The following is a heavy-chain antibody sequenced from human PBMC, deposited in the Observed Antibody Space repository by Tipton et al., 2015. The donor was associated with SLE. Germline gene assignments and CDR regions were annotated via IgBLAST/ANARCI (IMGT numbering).Heavy chain of an antibody. CDR3: ALEILSGSYPGFDY. CDR2: VSAYSGNT. D-gene: IGHD1-26*01. Sequence: QSGPEVKKPGASVKVSCKASDYTFTSYDITWVRQAPGQGLEWMGWVSAYSGNTNSAQNLQGRVIMTTDTSTSTAYMELRSLRSDDTAVYYCALEILSGSYPGFDYWGQGTLVTVSS. J-gene: IGHJ4*02. CDR1: DYTFTSYD. V-gene: IGHV1-18*01.